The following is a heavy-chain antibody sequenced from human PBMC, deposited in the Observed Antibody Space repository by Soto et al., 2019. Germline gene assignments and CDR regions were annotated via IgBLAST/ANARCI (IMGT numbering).Heavy chain of an antibody. CDR2: IWYDGSNK. CDR1: GSTFSSYG. D-gene: IGHD5-18*01. J-gene: IGHJ4*01. CDR3: APASGHNYGLLDN. V-gene: IGHV3-33*03. Sequence: GGSLRLSCAAPGSTFSSYGMHWVRQAPGKGLEWVAVIWYDGSNKYYADSVKGRFTISRDNSKNTLYLQSNSLKGEDTAGEHCAPASGHNYGLLDNWGQGTLVTVSS.